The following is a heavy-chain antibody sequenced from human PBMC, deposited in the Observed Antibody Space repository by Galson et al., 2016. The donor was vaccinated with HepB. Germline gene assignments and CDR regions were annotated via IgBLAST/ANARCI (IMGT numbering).Heavy chain of an antibody. CDR1: GFSISIYS. D-gene: IGHD1/OR15-1a*01. CDR3: AKSMNWNNHLLLF. V-gene: IGHV3-23*01. Sequence: SLRLSCAASGFSISIYSMNWVRQAPGKGLEWVSAIRGSGSGTYYTDSVKGRFTISRDNTKNALYLQMNSLRAESAAVYYGAKSMNWNNHLLLFWGQGTLVTVSS. J-gene: IGHJ4*02. CDR2: IRGSGSGT.